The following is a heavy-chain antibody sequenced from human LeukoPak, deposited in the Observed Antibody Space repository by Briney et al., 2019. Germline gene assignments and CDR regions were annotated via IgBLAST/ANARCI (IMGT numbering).Heavy chain of an antibody. CDR3: AKAAGDYHLANFDC. CDR1: GGSISSYY. Sequence: ETLSLTCTVSGGSISSYYWSWVRQAPGKGLEWVSSIHGSDDVGTYYADSVRGRFTISRDNSKDTLYLQMNSLRAEDTAVYYCAKAAGDYHLANFDCWGQGTLVTVSS. D-gene: IGHD4-17*01. CDR2: IHGSDDVGT. V-gene: IGHV3-23*01. J-gene: IGHJ4*02.